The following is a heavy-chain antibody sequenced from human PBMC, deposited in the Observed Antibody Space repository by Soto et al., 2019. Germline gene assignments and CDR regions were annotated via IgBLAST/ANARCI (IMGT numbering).Heavy chain of an antibody. D-gene: IGHD3-10*01. CDR2: IYYTGDT. CDR3: SRNGAAVLYYYGMDV. J-gene: IGHJ6*02. CDR1: VASISTSTYY. Sequence: SETLSLTCTVSVASISTSTYYWAWVRQPPGKGLEWIGYIYYTGDTFYNPSLKSRVTISVDTSIHQFSLTLTSVTAADTAIYYCSRNGAAVLYYYGMDVWRQGPAVPASS. V-gene: IGHV4-39*01.